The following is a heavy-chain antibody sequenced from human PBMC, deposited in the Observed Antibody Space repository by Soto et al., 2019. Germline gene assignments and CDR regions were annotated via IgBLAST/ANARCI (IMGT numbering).Heavy chain of an antibody. Sequence: SETLSLTCSVSGASISSFNWNWVRQPAGKGPEWVGRLNIAGTSNYNPSLKSRITMSMDTSKNQISTHLRSVTAADTAIYYCARDRGEYTSSWFWYFSHWGHGTLVTVSS. V-gene: IGHV4-4*07. CDR1: GASISSFN. CDR3: ARDRGEYTSSWFWYFSH. D-gene: IGHD6-13*01. J-gene: IGHJ2*01. CDR2: LNIAGTS.